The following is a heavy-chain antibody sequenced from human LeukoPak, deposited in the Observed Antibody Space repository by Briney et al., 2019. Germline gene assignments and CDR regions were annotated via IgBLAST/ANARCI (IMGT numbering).Heavy chain of an antibody. Sequence: SETLSLTCTVSGYSISSGYYWGWIRQPPGKGLEWIGSIYHSGSTYYNPSLKSRVTISVDTSKNQFSLKLSSVTAADTAVYYCARDPCSGGSCYRAYFDYWGQGTLVTVSS. V-gene: IGHV4-38-2*02. CDR3: ARDPCSGGSCYRAYFDY. CDR1: GYSISSGYY. CDR2: IYHSGST. D-gene: IGHD2-15*01. J-gene: IGHJ4*02.